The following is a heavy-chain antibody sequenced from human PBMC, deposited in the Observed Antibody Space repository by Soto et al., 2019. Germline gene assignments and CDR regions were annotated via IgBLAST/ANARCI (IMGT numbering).Heavy chain of an antibody. D-gene: IGHD6-13*01. CDR2: INPTSGST. CDR1: GYTFTNYY. V-gene: IGHV1-46*01. J-gene: IGHJ4*02. Sequence: QVQLVQSGAEVKKPGASVKVSCKASGYTFTNYYIHWVRQAPGQGLEWMGIINPTSGSTNYAQKCQGRVTLTYDTSTTTVYMELCGLRSEDTAVLYCARDLAAGDHWGQGTLVTVSS. CDR3: ARDLAAGDH.